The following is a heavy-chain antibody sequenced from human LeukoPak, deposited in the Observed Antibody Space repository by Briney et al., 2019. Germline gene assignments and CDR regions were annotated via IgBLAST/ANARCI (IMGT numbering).Heavy chain of an antibody. V-gene: IGHV3-74*01. D-gene: IGHD5-18*01. CDR1: GLTFTTYW. CDR3: ARDAVDTANAV. Sequence: GGSLRLSCAASGLTFTTYWMHWVRQAPGKGLVWVSHINSDGSITSYADSVKGRFTISRDNAKNTLYLQMNSLRAEDTAVYYCARDAVDTANAVWGQGTTVTVSS. CDR2: INSDGSIT. J-gene: IGHJ6*02.